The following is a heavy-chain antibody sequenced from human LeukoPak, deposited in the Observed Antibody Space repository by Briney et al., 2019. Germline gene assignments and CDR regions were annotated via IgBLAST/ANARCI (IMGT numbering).Heavy chain of an antibody. CDR3: ARDRVDTSAFDI. V-gene: IGHV4-30-4*07. CDR2: IYYSGST. D-gene: IGHD2-15*01. CDR1: GGSISSGGYS. J-gene: IGHJ3*02. Sequence: IPSQTLSLTCAVSGGSISSGGYSWSWIRQPPGKGLEWIGYIYYSGSTNYNPSLKSRVTISVDTSKNQFSLKLSSVTAADTAVYYCARDRVDTSAFDIWGQGTMVTVSS.